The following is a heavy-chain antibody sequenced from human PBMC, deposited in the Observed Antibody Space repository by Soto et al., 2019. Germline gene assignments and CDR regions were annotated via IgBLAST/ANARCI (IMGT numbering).Heavy chain of an antibody. D-gene: IGHD3-3*01. CDR2: INHSGST. CDR3: ARGRGYYDFWSPYYYYYGMDV. V-gene: IGHV4-34*01. Sequence: SETLSLTCAVYGGAFSGYYWSWIRQPPRKGLEWIGEINHSGSTNYNPSLKSRVTISVGTSKNQFSLKLSSVTAADTAVYYCARGRGYYDFWSPYYYYYGMDVWGQGTTVTVSS. CDR1: GGAFSGYY. J-gene: IGHJ6*02.